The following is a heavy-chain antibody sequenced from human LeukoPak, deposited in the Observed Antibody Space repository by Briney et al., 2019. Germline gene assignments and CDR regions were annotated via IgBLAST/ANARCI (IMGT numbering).Heavy chain of an antibody. J-gene: IGHJ3*02. Sequence: SETLSLTCTVSGGSISSYYWSWIRQPPGKGLEWIGYIYYSGSTNYNPSLKSRVTISVDTSKNQFSLKLSSVTAADTAVYYCARAPLYYYDSSGYLCFDIWGQGTMVTVSS. CDR2: IYYSGST. V-gene: IGHV4-59*01. CDR3: ARAPLYYYDSSGYLCFDI. CDR1: GGSISSYY. D-gene: IGHD3-22*01.